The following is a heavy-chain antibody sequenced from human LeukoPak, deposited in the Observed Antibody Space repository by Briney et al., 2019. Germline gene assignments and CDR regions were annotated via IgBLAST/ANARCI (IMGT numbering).Heavy chain of an antibody. J-gene: IGHJ4*02. V-gene: IGHV3-23*01. CDR1: GFIFTTYA. D-gene: IGHD6-6*01. CDR3: GTLYSRSSYYFDY. CDR2: ISGSGDST. Sequence: GGSLRLSCAASGFIFTTYAMTWVRQAPGKGLEWVSGISGSGDSTYYADSVKGRFTISRDNSKNTLYLQMNSLRDEDTAEYYCGTLYSRSSYYFDYWGQGTLVTVSS.